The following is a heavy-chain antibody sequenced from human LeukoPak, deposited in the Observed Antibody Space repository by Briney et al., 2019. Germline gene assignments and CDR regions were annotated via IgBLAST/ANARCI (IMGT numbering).Heavy chain of an antibody. D-gene: IGHD2-2*01. Sequence: GGSLRLSCTTPKFNFHNYGLTWVRQAPGKELEWVSSISGSGTQYAASVQGRFTISRDNSKNTLYLQMNSLRAEDTAVYYCAKDSEGNRYCSSTSWAPAPPGCYYYMDVWGKGTTVTVSS. J-gene: IGHJ6*03. CDR1: KFNFHNYG. CDR2: ISGSGT. CDR3: AKDSEGNRYCSSTSWAPAPPGCYYYMDV. V-gene: IGHV3-23*01.